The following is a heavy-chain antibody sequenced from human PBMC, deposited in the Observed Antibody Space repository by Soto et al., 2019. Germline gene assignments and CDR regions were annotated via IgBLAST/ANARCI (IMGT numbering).Heavy chain of an antibody. D-gene: IGHD3-16*01. Sequence: GGSLRLSCSASGFTFSSYGMHWVRQAPGKGLEWVAVISYDGSNKYYADSVKGRFTISRDNSKNTLYLQMNSLRAEDTAVYYCAIFRIPHASLPFDYWGQGTLVTVSS. J-gene: IGHJ4*02. CDR1: GFTFSSYG. CDR2: ISYDGSNK. CDR3: AIFRIPHASLPFDY. V-gene: IGHV3-30*03.